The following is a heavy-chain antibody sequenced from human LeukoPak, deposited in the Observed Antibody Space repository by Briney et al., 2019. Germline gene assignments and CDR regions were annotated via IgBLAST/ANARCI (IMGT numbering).Heavy chain of an antibody. CDR2: IKGKTDGGTT. Sequence: GGSLRLSCAASGFTFSNAWMTWVRQAPGKGLEWVARIKGKTDGGTTEYAAPVKDRFTISRDDSKNTLYLQMNSLKPEDTAVYYCTTDYYDYVWGSYRPDNWGQGTLVTVSS. CDR1: GFTFSNAW. J-gene: IGHJ4*02. CDR3: TTDYYDYVWGSYRPDN. V-gene: IGHV3-15*01. D-gene: IGHD3-16*02.